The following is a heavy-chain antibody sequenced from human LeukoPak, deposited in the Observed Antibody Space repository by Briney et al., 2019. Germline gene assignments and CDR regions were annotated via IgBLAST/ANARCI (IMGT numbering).Heavy chain of an antibody. Sequence: ASVKVSCKVSGYTLAELSMHWVRQAPGKGLEWMGGFDPEDGETIYAQKFQGRVTMTEDTSTDTAYMELSSLRSEDTAVYYCARQYYDFWSGYWNWFDPWGQGTLVTVSS. J-gene: IGHJ5*02. CDR2: FDPEDGET. CDR3: ARQYYDFWSGYWNWFDP. D-gene: IGHD3-3*01. CDR1: GYTLAELS. V-gene: IGHV1-24*01.